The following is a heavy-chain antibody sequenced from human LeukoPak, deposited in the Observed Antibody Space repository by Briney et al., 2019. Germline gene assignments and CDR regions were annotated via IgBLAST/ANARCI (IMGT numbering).Heavy chain of an antibody. D-gene: IGHD3-9*01. CDR3: ARLWGSYDILTGYYPGNWFDP. J-gene: IGHJ5*02. CDR2: IYYSGST. CDR1: GVSISGYY. V-gene: IGHV4-59*08. Sequence: SETPSLTCTVSGVSISGYYWNWIRQPPGKGLEWIGYIYYSGSTNYNPSLKSRVTISVDTSKNQFSLKLSSVTAADTAVYYCARLWGSYDILTGYYPGNWFDPWGQGTLVTVSS.